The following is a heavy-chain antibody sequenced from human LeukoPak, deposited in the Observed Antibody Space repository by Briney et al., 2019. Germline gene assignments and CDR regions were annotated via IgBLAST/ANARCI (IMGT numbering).Heavy chain of an antibody. CDR3: ARDWASDYYDSSGYAHIDY. Sequence: ASVKVSCKASGYTFTGYYMHWVRQAPGQGLEWMGWINPNSGGTNYAQKFQGRVTMTRDTSISTAYMELSRLRSDDTAVYYCARDWASDYYDSSGYAHIDYWGQGTLVTVSS. J-gene: IGHJ4*02. V-gene: IGHV1-2*02. D-gene: IGHD3-22*01. CDR2: INPNSGGT. CDR1: GYTFTGYY.